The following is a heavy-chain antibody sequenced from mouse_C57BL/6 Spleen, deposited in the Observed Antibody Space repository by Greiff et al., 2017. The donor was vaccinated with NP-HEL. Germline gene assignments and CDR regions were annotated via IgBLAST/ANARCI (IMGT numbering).Heavy chain of an antibody. CDR2: IHPNSGST. J-gene: IGHJ4*01. CDR1: GYTFTSYW. V-gene: IGHV1-64*01. CDR3: ARWGTRAMDY. D-gene: IGHD3-3*01. Sequence: VQLQQSGAELVKPGASVKLSCKASGYTFTSYWMHWVKQRPGQGLEWIGMIHPNSGSTNYNEKFKSKATLTVANSSSTAYMQLSSLTSEDSAVYYGARWGTRAMDYWGQGTSVTVSS.